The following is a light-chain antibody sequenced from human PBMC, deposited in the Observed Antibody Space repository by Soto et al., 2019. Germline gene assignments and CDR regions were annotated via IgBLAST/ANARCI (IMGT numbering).Light chain of an antibody. CDR1: QSVSSN. CDR2: GAS. V-gene: IGKV3-15*01. Sequence: EIVMTQSPATLSVSPGERATLSCRASQSVSSNLAWYQQKPGQAPRLLIYGASTRATGIPARFSGSGSGTALTLTISSLQSEDFAVSYCQQYNNWPRTFGQGTKVEIK. J-gene: IGKJ1*01. CDR3: QQYNNWPRT.